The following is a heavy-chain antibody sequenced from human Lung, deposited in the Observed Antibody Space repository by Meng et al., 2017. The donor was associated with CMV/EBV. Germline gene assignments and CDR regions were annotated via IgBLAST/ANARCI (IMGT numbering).Heavy chain of an antibody. CDR2: INVYSGGT. J-gene: IGHJ4*02. CDR3: ARVYCGGDCSFAY. D-gene: IGHD2-21*01. V-gene: IGHV1-2*02. CDR1: GYTFTDYY. Sequence: ASXXVSXKASGYTFTDYYLHWGRQAPGQGLEWMAWINVYSGGTNSAQKFQGRVALTRDTSIRTAYMELSSLRSDDTAVYYCARVYCGGDCSFAYWGQGILVTVSS.